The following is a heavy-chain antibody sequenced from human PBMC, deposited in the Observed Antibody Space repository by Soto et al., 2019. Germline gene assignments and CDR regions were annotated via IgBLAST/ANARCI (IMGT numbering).Heavy chain of an antibody. CDR3: ARDTWIKLWLDYYGMDV. Sequence: ASVKVSCKASGYTFTRYGISWVRQAPGQGLEWMAWISAHNGNTKYAQRLQGRLTMTTDTSTSTAYMELRSLRSDDTAVYYCARDTWIKLWLDYYGMDVWGQGTTVTVSS. V-gene: IGHV1-18*01. D-gene: IGHD5-18*01. CDR2: ISAHNGNT. CDR1: GYTFTRYG. J-gene: IGHJ6*02.